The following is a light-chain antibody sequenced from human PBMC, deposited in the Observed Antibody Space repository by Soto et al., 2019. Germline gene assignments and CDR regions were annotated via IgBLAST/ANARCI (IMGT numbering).Light chain of an antibody. J-gene: IGLJ1*01. V-gene: IGLV2-23*01. CDR2: EGS. CDR3: CSYAGSSTLFYV. Sequence: QSVLTQPASVSGSPGQSITISCTGTSSDVGSYNLVSWYQQHPGKAPKLMIYEGSKRPSGVSNRFSGSKSGNTASLTISGFQAEDEADYYCCSYAGSSTLFYVFGTGTKVTVL. CDR1: SSDVGSYNL.